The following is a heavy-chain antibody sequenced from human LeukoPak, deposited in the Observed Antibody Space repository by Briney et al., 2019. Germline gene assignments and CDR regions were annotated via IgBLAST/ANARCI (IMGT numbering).Heavy chain of an antibody. J-gene: IGHJ4*02. CDR1: GGSISSGGYY. CDR2: IYYSGST. Sequence: SQTLSLTCTVSGGSISSGGYYWSWIRQHPGKGLEWIGYIYYSGSTYYNPSLKSRVTISVDTSKNQFSLKLSSVAAADTAVYYCARVRRYFDWFEPYDYWGQGTLVTVSS. D-gene: IGHD3-9*01. CDR3: ARVRRYFDWFEPYDY. V-gene: IGHV4-31*03.